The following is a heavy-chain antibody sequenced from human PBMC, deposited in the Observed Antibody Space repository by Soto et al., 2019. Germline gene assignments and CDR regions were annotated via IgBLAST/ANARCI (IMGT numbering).Heavy chain of an antibody. Sequence: QVQLQESGPGLVKPSGTLSLTCAVSGGSISSSNWWSWVRQPPGKGREWIGEIHHTGNTNYNPSLKSRVTMSVDKSKNRFSLRLSSVTAADTAVYYCTRDDQWLAFQHWGQGTLVTVSS. CDR3: TRDDQWLAFQH. CDR2: IHHTGNT. V-gene: IGHV4-4*02. D-gene: IGHD6-19*01. J-gene: IGHJ1*01. CDR1: GGSISSSNW.